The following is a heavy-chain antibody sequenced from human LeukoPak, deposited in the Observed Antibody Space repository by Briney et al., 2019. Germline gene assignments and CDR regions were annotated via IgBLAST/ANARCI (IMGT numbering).Heavy chain of an antibody. V-gene: IGHV3-66*01. CDR2: IYDGGFT. Sequence: PGGSLRLSCAASGFTVSSNYMAWVRQAPGKGLEWVSVIYDGGFTDYTDSVKGRFTISRDNAKNSLFLQMNSLRVEDTAVYYCARFALKTPPTDWGQGTLVTVSS. J-gene: IGHJ4*02. CDR3: ARFALKTPPTD. CDR1: GFTVSSNY.